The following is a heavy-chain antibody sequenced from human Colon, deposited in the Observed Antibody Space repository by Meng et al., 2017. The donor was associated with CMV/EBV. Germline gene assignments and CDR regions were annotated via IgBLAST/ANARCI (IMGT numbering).Heavy chain of an antibody. CDR3: AKDASPQTGYNYGPFDD. CDR2: ISGSGGST. J-gene: IGHJ4*02. CDR1: GFTFSSYA. V-gene: IGHV3-23*01. D-gene: IGHD5-18*01. Sequence: GGSLRLSCAASGFTFSSYAMSWVRQAPGKGLEWVSAISGSGGSTYYPDSVKGRFTVSRDNSKNTVYLQMNSLRGDDTAVYFCAKDASPQTGYNYGPFDDWGQGTLVTVSS.